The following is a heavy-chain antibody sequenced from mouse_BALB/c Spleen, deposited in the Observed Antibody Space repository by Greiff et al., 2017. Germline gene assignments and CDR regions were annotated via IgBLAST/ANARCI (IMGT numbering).Heavy chain of an antibody. J-gene: IGHJ4*01. V-gene: IGHV3-2*02. Sequence: EVKLVESGPGLVKPSQSLSLTCTVTGYSITSDYAWNWIRQFPGNKLEWMGYISYSGSTSYNPSLKSRISITRDTSKNQFFLQLNSVTTEDTATYYCARSGPDAMDYWGQGTSVTVSS. CDR3: ARSGPDAMDY. CDR2: ISYSGST. CDR1: GYSITSDYA.